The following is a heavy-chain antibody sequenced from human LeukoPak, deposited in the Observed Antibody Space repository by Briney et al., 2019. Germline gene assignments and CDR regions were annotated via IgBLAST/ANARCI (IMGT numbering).Heavy chain of an antibody. CDR1: GFTFSSYG. D-gene: IGHD5-18*01. Sequence: GGSLRLSCAASGFTFSSYGMRWVRQAPGKGLEWVAVIWYDGSNKYYADSVKGRFTISRDNSKNTLYLQMNSLRAEDTAVYYCARGGGYSYGYYYYYGMDVWGQGTTVTVSS. CDR3: ARGGGYSYGYYYYYGMDV. V-gene: IGHV3-33*01. CDR2: IWYDGSNK. J-gene: IGHJ6*02.